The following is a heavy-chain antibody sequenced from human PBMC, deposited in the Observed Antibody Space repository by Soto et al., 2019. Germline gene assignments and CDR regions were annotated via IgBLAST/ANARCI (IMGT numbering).Heavy chain of an antibody. J-gene: IGHJ3*02. Sequence: GASVKVSCKASGYTFTSYDINWVRQATGQGLEWMGWMNPNSGNTGYAQKFQGRVTMTRNTSISTAYMELGSLRSEDTAVFYCASSIVVVPAAISAPGAFDIWGQGTMVTVSS. CDR3: ASSIVVVPAAISAPGAFDI. D-gene: IGHD2-2*01. CDR2: MNPNSGNT. CDR1: GYTFTSYD. V-gene: IGHV1-8*01.